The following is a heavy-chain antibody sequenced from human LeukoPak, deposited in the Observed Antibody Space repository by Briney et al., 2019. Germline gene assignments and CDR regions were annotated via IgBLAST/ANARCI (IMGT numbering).Heavy chain of an antibody. V-gene: IGHV3-15*04. Sequence: GSLRLSCAASRFIFNNGWMSWVRQAPGKGLEWVGRSASKSEGGTTYLAAPMKGRFTISRDDSENTVFLHLNSLEIEDTALYYCVLISHDSFANWGQGALVTVSS. CDR1: RFIFNNGW. J-gene: IGHJ4*01. CDR3: VLISHDSFAN. CDR2: SASKSEGGTT. D-gene: IGHD3-16*01.